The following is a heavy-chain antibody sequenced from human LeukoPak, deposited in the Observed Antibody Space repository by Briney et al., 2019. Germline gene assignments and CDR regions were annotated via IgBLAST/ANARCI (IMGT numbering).Heavy chain of an antibody. CDR3: AREDLGYCTNGVCPHYYYYYGMDV. CDR1: GYXFTGYY. D-gene: IGHD2-8*01. Sequence: ASVKVSCKASGYXFTGYYIHWVRQAPGQGLEWMGWINPNSGGTNYAQKFQGRVTMTRDTSISTAYMELSRLRSDDTAVYYCAREDLGYCTNGVCPHYYYYYGMDVWGQGTTVTVSS. J-gene: IGHJ6*02. V-gene: IGHV1-2*02. CDR2: INPNSGGT.